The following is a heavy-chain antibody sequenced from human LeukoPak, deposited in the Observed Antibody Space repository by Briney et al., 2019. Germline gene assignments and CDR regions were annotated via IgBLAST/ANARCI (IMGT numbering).Heavy chain of an antibody. CDR2: IYYSWST. V-gene: IGHV4-30-4*01. D-gene: IGHD2-15*01. J-gene: IGHJ4*02. CDR3: ARAQIASKVDY. CDR1: GGSISSGDYY. Sequence: PSETLSLAWSVSGGSISSGDYYWSWIRQPPGEGLEWIGYIYYSWSTFYNPSLRSRVAISVDTSKNRFSLRLTSVTAADTDVYYCARAQIASKVDYWGQGTLVTVSS.